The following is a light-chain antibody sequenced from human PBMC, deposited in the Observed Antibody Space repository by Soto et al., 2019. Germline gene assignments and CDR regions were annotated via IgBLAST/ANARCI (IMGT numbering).Light chain of an antibody. J-gene: IGKJ1*01. V-gene: IGKV1-5*03. CDR3: QQYHTYPWT. CDR1: QSISSW. CDR2: KAS. Sequence: DIPMTQSPSTLSASVGDRVTITCRASQSISSWLAWYQQKPGKAPKLLIYKASSLESGVPSRFSGSGSGTEFTLTISSLQPGDFATYYCQQYHTYPWTFGQGTNVEIK.